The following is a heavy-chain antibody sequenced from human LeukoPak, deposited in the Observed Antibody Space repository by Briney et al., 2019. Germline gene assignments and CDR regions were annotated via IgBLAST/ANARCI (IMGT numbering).Heavy chain of an antibody. D-gene: IGHD6-6*01. CDR3: ARQEYSSSIYYYYYYMDV. CDR1: GFTFSSYS. CDR2: ISSSSSTI. Sequence: GGSLRLSCAASGFTFSSYSMNWVRQAPGKGLEWVSYISSSSSTIYYADSVKGRFTISRDNAKNSLYLQMNSLRADDTAVYYCARQEYSSSIYYYYYYMDVWGKGTTVTVSS. V-gene: IGHV3-48*01. J-gene: IGHJ6*03.